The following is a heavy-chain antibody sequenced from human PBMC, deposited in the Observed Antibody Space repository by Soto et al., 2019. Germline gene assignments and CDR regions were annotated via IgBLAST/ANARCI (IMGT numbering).Heavy chain of an antibody. CDR3: ARARGDYVIPDWYYGMDV. J-gene: IGHJ6*02. CDR1: GGSLRWYY. CDR2: IYYSGST. Sequence: SGNLSLTCTVFGGSLRWYYWGWIRQPPGEGLEWIGYIYYSGSTNYNPSLKSRVTISVDTSKNQFSLKLSSVTAADTAVYYCARARGDYVIPDWYYGMDVWGQGTTVTVSS. V-gene: IGHV4-59*01. D-gene: IGHD4-17*01.